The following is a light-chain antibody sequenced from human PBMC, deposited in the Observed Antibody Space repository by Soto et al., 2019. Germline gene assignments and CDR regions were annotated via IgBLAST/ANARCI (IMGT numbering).Light chain of an antibody. Sequence: QSVLTQPPSASGSPGQSVAISCTGTSSDVGDYTYVSWYQQHPGKAPKLMISEVSKRPSGVPDRFSGSKSGNTASLTVSGLQAEDEADYYCSSYAGSHKLGLVFGTGTKVTDL. J-gene: IGLJ1*01. V-gene: IGLV2-8*01. CDR1: SSDVGDYTY. CDR2: EVS. CDR3: SSYAGSHKLGLV.